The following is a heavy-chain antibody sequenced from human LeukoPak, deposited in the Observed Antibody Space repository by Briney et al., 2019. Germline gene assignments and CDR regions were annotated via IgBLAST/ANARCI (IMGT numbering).Heavy chain of an antibody. CDR3: ARGQLVRAGYFDL. J-gene: IGHJ2*01. V-gene: IGHV3-13*01. CDR2: IGIAGDT. D-gene: IGHD3-10*01. CDR1: GFTSGSYD. Sequence: QTGGSLRLSCAASGFTSGSYDIHWVRHVIGKGLEWVSAIGIAGDTYYLDSVKGRFTISREKAKNSLYLQMNSLRVGDTAVYYCARGQLVRAGYFDLWGRGTLVTVSS.